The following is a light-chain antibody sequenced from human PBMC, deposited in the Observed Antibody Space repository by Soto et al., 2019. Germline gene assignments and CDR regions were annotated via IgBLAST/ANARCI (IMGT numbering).Light chain of an antibody. J-gene: IGKJ1*01. V-gene: IGKV2-30*01. CDR3: MQGAHGARS. CDR1: QSLVYSDGDTF. CDR2: KVS. Sequence: DVLMTQSPLSLPVTLGQPASISCRSSQSLVYSDGDTFLNWFQQRPGQSPGRLIYKVSNRDSGVPERFSGSGSGTDFTLKISRVEAEDVGLYYCMQGAHGARSFGQGTKVEIK.